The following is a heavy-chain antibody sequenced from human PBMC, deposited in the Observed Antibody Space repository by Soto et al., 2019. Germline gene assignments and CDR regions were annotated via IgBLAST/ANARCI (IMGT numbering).Heavy chain of an antibody. J-gene: IGHJ3*02. CDR3: ARALLPHDAFDI. CDR2: IYSGGST. CDR1: GFTVSSNY. V-gene: IGHV3-66*01. Sequence: EVQLVESGGGLVQPGGSLRLSCAASGFTVSSNYMSWVRQAPGKGLEWVSVIYSGGSTYYADSVKGRFTISRDNSKNTLYLLMNSLRAEDTAVYYCARALLPHDAFDIWGQGTMVTVSS.